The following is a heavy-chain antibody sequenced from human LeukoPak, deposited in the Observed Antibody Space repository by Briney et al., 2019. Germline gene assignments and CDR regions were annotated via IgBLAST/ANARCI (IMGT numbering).Heavy chain of an antibody. J-gene: IGHJ5*02. D-gene: IGHD6-6*01. V-gene: IGHV5-51*01. CDR3: ARSSSSDSDWFDP. Sequence: GESLKISCKGSGYSFTSYWIGWVRQMPGKGLEWMGVIYPGDSDTRYSPSFQGQVTISAAKSISTAYLQWSSLKASDTAMYYCARSSSSDSDWFDPWGQGTLVTVSS. CDR1: GYSFTSYW. CDR2: IYPGDSDT.